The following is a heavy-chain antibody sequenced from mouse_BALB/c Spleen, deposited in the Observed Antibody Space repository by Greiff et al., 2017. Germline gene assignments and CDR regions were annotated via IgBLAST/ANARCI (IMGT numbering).Heavy chain of an antibody. V-gene: IGHV1-7*01. D-gene: IGHD2-10*02. CDR2: INPSTGYT. CDR3: ARGYGNYVGYYFDY. CDR1: GYTFTSYW. J-gene: IGHJ2*01. Sequence: VQLQQSGAELAKPGASVKMSCKASGYTFTSYWMHWVKQRPGQGLEWIGYINPSTGYTEYNQKFKDKATLTADKSSSTAYMQLSSLTSEDSAVYYCARGYGNYVGYYFDYWGQGTTLTVSS.